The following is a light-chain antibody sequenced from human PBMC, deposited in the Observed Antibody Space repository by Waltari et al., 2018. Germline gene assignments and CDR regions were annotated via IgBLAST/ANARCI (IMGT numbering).Light chain of an antibody. CDR1: QDINIH. V-gene: IGKV1-27*01. J-gene: IGKJ4*01. CDR2: PAS. CDR3: QKYNDVPQP. Sequence: DIQMTQSPSSLSASVGDRVTISCRASQDINIHLAWYQQKPGKVPDLLNYPASTLRSGVPSRFSVGGSGTYFTLTISSLQPEDFATYYCQKYNDVPQPFGGGPKVEMK.